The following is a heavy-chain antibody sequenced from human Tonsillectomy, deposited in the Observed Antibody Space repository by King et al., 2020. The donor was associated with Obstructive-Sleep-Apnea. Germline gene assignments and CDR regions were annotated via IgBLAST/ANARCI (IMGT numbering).Heavy chain of an antibody. CDR3: AKDISYDILTGDFDY. CDR1: GFTFDDYA. CDR2: SSWDGGSR. J-gene: IGHJ4*02. V-gene: IGHV3-9*01. D-gene: IGHD3-9*01. Sequence: EVQLVESGGGLAQPGRSLRLSFAASGFTFDDYAMHWVRQAPGKGLEWVSGSSWDGGSRGDADSVKGRFTISRDNAKSSLYLQMNSLRAEDTALYYCAKDISYDILTGDFDYWGQGTLVTVSS.